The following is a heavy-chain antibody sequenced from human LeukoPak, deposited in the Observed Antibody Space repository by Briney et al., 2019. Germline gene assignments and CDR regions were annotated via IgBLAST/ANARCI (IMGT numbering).Heavy chain of an antibody. D-gene: IGHD6-13*01. CDR3: AKSRSGSSNWALRIFDN. J-gene: IGHJ4*02. CDR2: ISPAGGTT. Sequence: GGSLRLSCTVSGFPFGSEAMSWVRQTPGRGLEWVSSISPAGGTTYYADSVKGRFTISRDNSKNTLYVQMNSLRAEDTAVYYCAKSRSGSSNWALRIFDNWGQGTLVSVSS. V-gene: IGHV3-23*01. CDR1: GFPFGSEA.